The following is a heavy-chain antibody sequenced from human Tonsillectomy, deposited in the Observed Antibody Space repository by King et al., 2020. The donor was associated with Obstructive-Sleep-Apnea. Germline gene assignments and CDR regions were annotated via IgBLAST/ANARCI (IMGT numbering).Heavy chain of an antibody. V-gene: IGHV4-61*01. D-gene: IGHD2-15*01. CDR2: MYYSGST. CDR3: AGCTGGSCPQIDY. CDR1: GGSVSSGSNY. Sequence: QLQESGPGLVKPSETLSLTCTVSGGSVSSGSNYWSWIRQPPGKGLEWIGYMYYSGSTNYNPSLKSRVTISIDTSKNQFSLKLSSVTAADTAVYYCAGCTGGSCPQIDYWGQGTLVTVSS. J-gene: IGHJ4*02.